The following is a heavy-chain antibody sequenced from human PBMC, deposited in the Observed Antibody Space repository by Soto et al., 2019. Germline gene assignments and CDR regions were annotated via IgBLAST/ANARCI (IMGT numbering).Heavy chain of an antibody. J-gene: IGHJ4*02. CDR1: GFTFSSFG. CDR3: AKDTYYHDTSGYYIFEF. D-gene: IGHD3-22*01. Sequence: GESLRLSCVASGFTFSSFGMHWVRQAPGKGLEWVSHISYDGGNEHSADSVKGRFTISRDNSEDTLYLQMDSLRVEDTAVYFCAKDTYYHDTSGYYIFEFWGQGT. V-gene: IGHV3-30*18. CDR2: ISYDGGNE.